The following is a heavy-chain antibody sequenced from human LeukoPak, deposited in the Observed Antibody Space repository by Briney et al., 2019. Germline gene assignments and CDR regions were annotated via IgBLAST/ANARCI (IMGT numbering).Heavy chain of an antibody. Sequence: GASVKVSCKASGYTFTDYAMNWVRQAPGQGLEYMGWIDTNTGNPTYAQAFTGRIVFSLDTSVSTAYLQIRSLKADDTAVYFCARRSMVQHLDVWGKGTTVIVSS. CDR1: GYTFTDYA. D-gene: IGHD3-10*01. CDR3: ARRSMVQHLDV. V-gene: IGHV7-4-1*02. J-gene: IGHJ6*04. CDR2: IDTNTGNP.